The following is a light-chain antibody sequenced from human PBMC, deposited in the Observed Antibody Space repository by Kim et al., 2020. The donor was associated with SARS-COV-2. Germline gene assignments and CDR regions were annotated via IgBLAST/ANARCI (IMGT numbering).Light chain of an antibody. CDR3: QQYHKWPGIT. Sequence: EIVMTQSPATLSVYPGEIATLSCRASQSVGIKLAWYQQKPGQAPRLLIYDASTRETGIPGRFSGSGSGTEFTLTIGSLQSEDFALYYCQQYHKWPGITFGQGTRLEIK. V-gene: IGKV3-15*01. CDR1: QSVGIK. J-gene: IGKJ5*01. CDR2: DAS.